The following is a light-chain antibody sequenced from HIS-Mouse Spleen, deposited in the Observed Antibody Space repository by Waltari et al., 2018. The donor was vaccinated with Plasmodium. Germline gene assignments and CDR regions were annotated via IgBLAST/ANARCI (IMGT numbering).Light chain of an antibody. CDR3: QAWDSSTWV. Sequence: SYELTQPPSASVSPGQTASITCSRDKLGDKYACWYQQKPGPSPVLVIYQDSKRPSGIPERFSGSNSGNTATLTISGTQAMDEADYYCQAWDSSTWVFGGGTKLTVL. CDR2: QDS. J-gene: IGLJ3*02. V-gene: IGLV3-1*01. CDR1: KLGDKY.